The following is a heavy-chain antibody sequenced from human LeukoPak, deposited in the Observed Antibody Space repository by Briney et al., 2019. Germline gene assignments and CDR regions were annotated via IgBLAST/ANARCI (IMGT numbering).Heavy chain of an antibody. D-gene: IGHD3-22*01. Sequence: GGSLRLSCAASGFTFSSYWMHWVRQVPGKGLVWVSRINSDGSSTTYADSVKGRFTISRDNAKNTLYLQMNGLRVEDTAVYFCARGMDYYDNRGYTTDSWGQGTLVTVAS. CDR3: ARGMDYYDNRGYTTDS. V-gene: IGHV3-74*03. J-gene: IGHJ4*02. CDR2: INSDGSST. CDR1: GFTFSSYW.